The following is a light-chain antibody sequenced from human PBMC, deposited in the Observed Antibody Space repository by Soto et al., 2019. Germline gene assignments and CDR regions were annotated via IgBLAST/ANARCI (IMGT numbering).Light chain of an antibody. CDR1: SSDVGSYNY. CDR3: CSYAGSYTFV. J-gene: IGLJ1*01. CDR2: DVN. Sequence: QSALTQPRSVSGSPGQSVTISCTGTSSDVGSYNYVSWYQQHPGKAPKLMIYDVNKRPSGVPDRFSGSKSGNTASLTISGPQAEDEADYYCCSYAGSYTFVFGTGTKVTVL. V-gene: IGLV2-11*01.